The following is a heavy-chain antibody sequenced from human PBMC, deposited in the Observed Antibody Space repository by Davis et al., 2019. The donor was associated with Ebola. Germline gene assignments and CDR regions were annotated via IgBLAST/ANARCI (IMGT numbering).Heavy chain of an antibody. V-gene: IGHV5-51*01. CDR3: ARQESLYGSIDT. Sequence: GESLKISCQGSGYTFTSYWIAWVRQMPGKGLECMGIIYPGDSETSYSPSFQGQVTISADKSITTAYLQWSSLKASDTAMYYCARQESLYGSIDTWGQGTLVTVSS. J-gene: IGHJ5*02. CDR2: IYPGDSET. D-gene: IGHD6-13*01. CDR1: GYTFTSYW.